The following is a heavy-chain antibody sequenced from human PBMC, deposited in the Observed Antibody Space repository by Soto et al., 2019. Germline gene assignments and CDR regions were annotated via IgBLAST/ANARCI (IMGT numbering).Heavy chain of an antibody. V-gene: IGHV1-18*01. CDR2: ISGYNGDS. CDR1: GYTFTRYG. J-gene: IGHJ6*02. Sequence: QGQLVQSGAEVKMPGASVKVSCKASGYTFTRYGISWVRQAPGQGLEWMGWISGYNGDSNYAQRFQGRVSMTIDTSTTTAYMELRTLTPDDPAVYYCAKNGQPPYYYYGLDVWGQGTTVTVSS. D-gene: IGHD2-8*01. CDR3: AKNGQPPYYYYGLDV.